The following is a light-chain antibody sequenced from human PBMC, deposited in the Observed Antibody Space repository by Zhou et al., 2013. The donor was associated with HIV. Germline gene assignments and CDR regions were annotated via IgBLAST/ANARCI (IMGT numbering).Light chain of an antibody. V-gene: IGKV3-20*01. CDR3: QVYGDSPTWT. Sequence: EIVMTQSPATLSVSPGERATLSCRASQSVSSNLAWYQQKPGQAPRLLIYDTSNRATGIPDRFRGSGSGTDFTLTISRLEPEDFAVYYCQVYGDSPTWTFGQGTKVQIK. CDR1: QSVSSN. J-gene: IGKJ1*01. CDR2: DTS.